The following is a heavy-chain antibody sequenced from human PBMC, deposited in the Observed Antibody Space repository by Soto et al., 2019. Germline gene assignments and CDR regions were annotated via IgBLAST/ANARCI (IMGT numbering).Heavy chain of an antibody. J-gene: IGHJ5*02. CDR3: ARDWWDYDSSGRTLTNWFDP. CDR2: IIPNLGVA. CDR1: GYTFTGYY. D-gene: IGHD3-22*01. Sequence: GASVKVSCKASGYTFTGYYMHWVRQAPGQGLEWMGWIIPNLGVANYAQKFQGRVTITTDTSTSTAYMELSSLRSEDTAVYYCARDWWDYDSSGRTLTNWFDPWGQGTLVTVSS. V-gene: IGHV1-2*02.